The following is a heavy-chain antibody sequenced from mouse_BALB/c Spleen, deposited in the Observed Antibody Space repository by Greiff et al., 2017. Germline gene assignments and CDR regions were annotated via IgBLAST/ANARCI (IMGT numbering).Heavy chain of an antibody. CDR3: ARGGGNYAMDY. CDR2: INPYNDGT. D-gene: IGHD2-1*01. CDR1: GYTFTSYV. J-gene: IGHJ4*01. Sequence: SGPELVKPGASVKMSCKASGYTFTSYVMHWVKQKPGQGLEWIGYINPYNDGTKYNEKFKGKATLTSDKSSSTAYMELSSLTSEDSAVYYCARGGGNYAMDYWGQGTSVTVSS. V-gene: IGHV1-14*01.